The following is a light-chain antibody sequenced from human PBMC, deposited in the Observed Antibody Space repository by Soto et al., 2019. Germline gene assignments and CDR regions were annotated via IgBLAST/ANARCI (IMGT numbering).Light chain of an antibody. J-gene: IGLJ1*01. V-gene: IGLV2-14*01. CDR1: SSDVGGYNY. CDR3: SSYTSTRTYF. CDR2: HGS. Sequence: HSALTHPASVSGSPGQSSTISCTGTSSDVGGYNYVSWDQQYPGKAPKLMIYHGSNRPSGVSNRFSGSKSGNSASLTISGLQPEDAADYYGSSYTSTRTYFFGTGTKLTVL.